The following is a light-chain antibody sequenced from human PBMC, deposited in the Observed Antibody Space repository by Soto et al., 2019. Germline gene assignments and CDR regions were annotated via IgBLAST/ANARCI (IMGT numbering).Light chain of an antibody. V-gene: IGLV2-14*01. CDR2: AAS. J-gene: IGLJ1*01. CDR3: SSYTSGSTLYV. CDR1: SSDVGGYNY. Sequence: QSVLTQPASVSGSPGQSITISYTGTSSDVGGYNYVSWYQQHPGKAPRLMIYAASNRPSGVSHRFSGSRSGNTASLTISGLQAEDEAHYYCSSYTSGSTLYVFGTGTKLTVL.